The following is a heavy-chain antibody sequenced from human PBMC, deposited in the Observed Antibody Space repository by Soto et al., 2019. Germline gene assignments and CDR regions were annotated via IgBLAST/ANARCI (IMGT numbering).Heavy chain of an antibody. CDR1: GFSLNTTGMC. CDR2: INWDDDK. J-gene: IGHJ5*02. V-gene: IGHV2-70*01. D-gene: IGHD7-27*01. CDR3: ARALGLDNWFDP. Sequence: SGPTLVNPTQTLTLTCTFSGFSLNTTGMCVSWIRQPPGKALDWLAAINWDDDKYYSTSLKTRLTISKDTSKNQVVLTMTNMDPVDTATYYCARALGLDNWFDPWGQGTLITVSS.